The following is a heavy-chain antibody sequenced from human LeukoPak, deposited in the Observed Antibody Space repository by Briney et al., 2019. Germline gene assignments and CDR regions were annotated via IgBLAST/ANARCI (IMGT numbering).Heavy chain of an antibody. D-gene: IGHD6-19*01. CDR2: IYYSGST. CDR1: GGSISSYY. J-gene: IGHJ6*03. V-gene: IGHV4-59*01. CDR3: ERGGQWLDYYYMDV. Sequence: SETLSLTCTVSGGSISSYYWSWIRQPPGKGLEWIGYIYYSGSTNYNPSLKSRVTISVDTSKNQFSLKLSSVTAADTAVYYCERGGQWLDYYYMDVWGKGTTVTVSS.